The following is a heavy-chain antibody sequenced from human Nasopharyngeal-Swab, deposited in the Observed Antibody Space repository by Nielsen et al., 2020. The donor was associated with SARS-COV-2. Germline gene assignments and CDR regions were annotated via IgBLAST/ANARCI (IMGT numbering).Heavy chain of an antibody. CDR2: IYPGGSDT. CDR3: ARLPYYDILTGYYIEDY. D-gene: IGHD3-9*01. CDR1: GYSFTSYW. J-gene: IGHJ4*02. Sequence: KVSCKGSGYSFTSYWIGWVRQMPGKGLEWMGIIYPGGSDTRYSPSFKGQVTISSDNSISTAYLQWSSLKSSNTAMYYCARLPYYDILTGYYIEDYWGQGTLVTVSS. V-gene: IGHV5-51*01.